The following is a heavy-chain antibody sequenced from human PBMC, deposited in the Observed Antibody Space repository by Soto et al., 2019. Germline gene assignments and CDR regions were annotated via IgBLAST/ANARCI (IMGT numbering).Heavy chain of an antibody. J-gene: IGHJ4*02. V-gene: IGHV2-5*01. CDR3: ANSRNGGLRLYYFDY. Sequence: GSGPTLVNPTQTLTLTCTFSGFSLSTSGVGVGWIRQPPGKALEWLAHIYWNDDKRYSPSLKSRLTITKDTSKNQVVLTMTNMDPVDTATYCCANSRNGGLRLYYFDYWGQGTLGTGS. CDR1: GFSLSTSGVG. CDR2: IYWNDDK. D-gene: IGHD3-16*01.